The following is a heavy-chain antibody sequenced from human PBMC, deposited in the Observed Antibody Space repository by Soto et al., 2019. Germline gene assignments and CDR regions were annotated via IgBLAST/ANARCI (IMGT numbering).Heavy chain of an antibody. CDR3: EREGYYSGSGTYSTPRYYGMDV. CDR1: GYTFSNYG. J-gene: IGHJ6*02. V-gene: IGHV1-18*01. D-gene: IGHD3-10*01. Sequence: QVQLVQSGAEVRKPGASVKVSCKASGYTFSNYGLSWVRQAPGQGLEWMGWISDYNGNTHYAQKFQGRLIMTTDTSTRKAYVELRSTTSDDPAVYFCEREGYYSGSGTYSTPRYYGMDVWGQGTTVTVSS. CDR2: ISDYNGNT.